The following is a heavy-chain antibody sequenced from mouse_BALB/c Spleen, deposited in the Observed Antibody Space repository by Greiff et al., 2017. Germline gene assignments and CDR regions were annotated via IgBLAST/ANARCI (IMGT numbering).Heavy chain of an antibody. CDR2: ISSGGSYT. D-gene: IGHD2-14*01. CDR3: TREGYDLFYAMDY. J-gene: IGHJ4*01. CDR1: GFTFSSYT. V-gene: IGHV5-6-4*01. Sequence: EVQVVESGGGLVKPGGSLKLSCAASGFTFSSYTMSWVRQTPEKRLEWVATISSGGSYTYYPDSVKGRFTISRDNAKNTLYLQMSSLKSEDTAMYYCTREGYDLFYAMDYWGQGTSVTVSS.